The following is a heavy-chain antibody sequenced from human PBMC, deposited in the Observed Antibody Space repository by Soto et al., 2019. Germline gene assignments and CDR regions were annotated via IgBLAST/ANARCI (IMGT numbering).Heavy chain of an antibody. CDR1: GFTFSSYA. D-gene: IGHD6-6*01. CDR2: ISGSDDST. J-gene: IGHJ4*02. V-gene: IGHV3-23*01. CDR3: AKRSSSSTFDY. Sequence: EVQLLESGGGLVQPGESLRLSCAASGFTFSSYAMSWVRHAPGKGLEWVSGISGSDDSTYYVDSVKGGFTISRDNSKNTLYLQMNSLRAEDTAVYYCAKRSSSSTFDYWGQGTLVTVSS.